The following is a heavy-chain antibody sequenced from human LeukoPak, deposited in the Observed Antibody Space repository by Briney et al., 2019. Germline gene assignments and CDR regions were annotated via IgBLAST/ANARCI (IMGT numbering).Heavy chain of an antibody. CDR2: ISYDGSNK. Sequence: PGRSLRLSCAASGFTFSSHAMHWVRQAPGKGLEWVAVISYDGSNKYYADSVKGRFTISRDNSKNTLYLQMNSLRAEDTAVYYCARTWRNYYGSGSYYLGDYFDYWGQGTLVTVSS. D-gene: IGHD3-10*01. CDR1: GFTFSSHA. V-gene: IGHV3-30*04. CDR3: ARTWRNYYGSGSYYLGDYFDY. J-gene: IGHJ4*02.